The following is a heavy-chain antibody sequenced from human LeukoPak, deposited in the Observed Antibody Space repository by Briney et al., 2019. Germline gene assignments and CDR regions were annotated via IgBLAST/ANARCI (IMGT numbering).Heavy chain of an antibody. Sequence: ASVKVSCKASGYTFTSYGISWVRQAPGQGLEWMGWISAYNGNTNYAQNLQGSVTMTTDTSTSTAYIELRSLRFDDTAVYYSARMGPGKKLGGDYYASSGYQDYWGQGTLVTVSS. J-gene: IGHJ4*02. CDR3: ARMGPGKKLGGDYYASSGYQDY. CDR2: ISAYNGNT. D-gene: IGHD3-22*01. V-gene: IGHV1-18*01. CDR1: GYTFTSYG.